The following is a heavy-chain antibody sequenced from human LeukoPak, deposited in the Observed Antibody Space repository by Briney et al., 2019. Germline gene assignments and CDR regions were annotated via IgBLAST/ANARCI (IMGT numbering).Heavy chain of an antibody. CDR1: GGSITTYF. D-gene: IGHD6-19*01. CDR2: IYHSGST. V-gene: IGHV4-59*12. CDR3: ASYAVAGGGDY. J-gene: IGHJ4*02. Sequence: SETLSLTCTVSGGSITTYFWSWIRQPPGKGLEWIGYIYHSGSTYYNPSLKSRVTISVDRSKNQFSLKLSSVTAADTAVYYCASYAVAGGGDYWGQGTLVTVSS.